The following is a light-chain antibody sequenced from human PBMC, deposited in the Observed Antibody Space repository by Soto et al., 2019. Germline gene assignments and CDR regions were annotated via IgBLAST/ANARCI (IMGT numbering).Light chain of an antibody. V-gene: IGLV2-8*01. CDR2: EVT. Sequence: QSALTQPPSASGSPGQSVTISCTGTSSDIGGYNYVSWYQHHPHKAPKLMIYEVTKRPSGVPDRFSGSKSGNTASLTVSGLQPGAAADYPCSSSRGINTYLVFGTGTKLTVL. J-gene: IGLJ1*01. CDR1: SSDIGGYNY. CDR3: SSSRGINTYLV.